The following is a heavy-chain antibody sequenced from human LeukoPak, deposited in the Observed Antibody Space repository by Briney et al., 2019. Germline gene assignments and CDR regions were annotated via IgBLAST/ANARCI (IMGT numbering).Heavy chain of an antibody. CDR2: IWHDGTKE. CDR1: GFTFNRYG. D-gene: IGHD5-18*01. J-gene: IGHJ4*02. Sequence: GGSLRLSCAASGFTFNRYGMHWVRQAPGKGLEWVAMIWHDGTKEFYADSVKGRFTISRDNSNNTIYLQMNGLRADDTAVYFCARERGYSYGLDYWGQGTLVIVSS. CDR3: ARERGYSYGLDY. V-gene: IGHV3-33*01.